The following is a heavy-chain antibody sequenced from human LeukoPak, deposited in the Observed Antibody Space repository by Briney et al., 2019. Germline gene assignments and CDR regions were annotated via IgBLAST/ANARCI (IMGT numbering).Heavy chain of an antibody. CDR3: AKGAFRDQVQGYYYMDV. CDR2: IKQDGSEK. J-gene: IGHJ6*03. V-gene: IGHV3-7*01. Sequence: GGSLRLSCAGSGFTFSSYWMSWVRQAPGKGLEWVANIKQDGSEKYYVDSVKGRFIISRDNAKNSLYLQMNSLRAEDTAVYYCAKGAFRDQVQGYYYMDVWGKGTTVTVSS. D-gene: IGHD3-10*01. CDR1: GFTFSSYW.